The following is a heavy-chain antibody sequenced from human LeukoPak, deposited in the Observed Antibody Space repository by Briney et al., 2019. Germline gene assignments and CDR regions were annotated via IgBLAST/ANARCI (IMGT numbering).Heavy chain of an antibody. CDR2: IYTSGST. J-gene: IGHJ4*02. D-gene: IGHD3-16*01. V-gene: IGHV4-61*02. CDR1: GGSISSGSYY. Sequence: SETLSLTCTVSGGSISSGSYYWSWIRQPAGKGLEWIGRIYTSGSTNYNPSLKSRVTISVDTSKNQFSPKLSSVTAADTAVYYCARDPRGSLPFVWGQGTLATVSS. CDR3: ARDPRGSLPFV.